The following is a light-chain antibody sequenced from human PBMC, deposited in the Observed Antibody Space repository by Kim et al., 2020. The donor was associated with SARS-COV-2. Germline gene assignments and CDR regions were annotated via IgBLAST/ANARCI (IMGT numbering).Light chain of an antibody. V-gene: IGLV3-19*01. J-gene: IGLJ2*01. CDR3: NSRDSSTNHLV. CDR2: GKN. CDR1: SLRNYY. Sequence: LGQTVRVTCQGDSLRNYYSSWYQQKPGQAPVVVIYGKNTRLSVIPDRFSGSTSGNTASLTITGAQAEDEAVYYFNSRDSSTNHLVFGGGTKLTVL.